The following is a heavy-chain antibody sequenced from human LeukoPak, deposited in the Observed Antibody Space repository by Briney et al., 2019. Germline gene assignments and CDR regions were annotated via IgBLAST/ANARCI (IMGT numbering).Heavy chain of an antibody. CDR3: ARGELGDCTGGSCYFDY. J-gene: IGHJ4*02. CDR1: GFTFSSYN. V-gene: IGHV3-21*01. CDR2: IGSSSNYI. Sequence: GGSLRLSCAASGFTFSSYNMHWVRQAPGKGLEWVSSIGSSSNYIHYADSLNGRFTISRDYAKNSMYLQMNSLKAEDTAVYYCARGELGDCTGGSCYFDYWGQGTLVTVSS. D-gene: IGHD2-15*01.